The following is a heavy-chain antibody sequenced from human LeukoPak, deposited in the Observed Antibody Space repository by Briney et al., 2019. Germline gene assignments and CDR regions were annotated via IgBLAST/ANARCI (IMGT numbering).Heavy chain of an antibody. D-gene: IGHD4-17*01. CDR1: GGSISSSSYY. CDR3: AMTTVTTFFSASDDS. Sequence: PSETLSLTCTVSGGSISSSSYYWGWIRQPPGKGLEWIGSLYYGGRTYYNPSLKSRVTISVDTSKNQFSLRLSSVTAADTAVYYCAMTTVTTFFSASDDSRGQETLVTVSS. CDR2: LYYGGRT. V-gene: IGHV4-39*01. J-gene: IGHJ4*02.